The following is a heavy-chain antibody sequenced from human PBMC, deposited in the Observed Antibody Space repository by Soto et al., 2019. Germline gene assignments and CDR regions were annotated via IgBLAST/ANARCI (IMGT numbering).Heavy chain of an antibody. Sequence: SLRLSCEAAGFSFDDYAMHWVRQAPGKGLEWVSGISWNSATKGYTDSVRGRFTISRDNAKNSLYLQMNSLRTDDPALYYCVKDPRSAYASGLGAFDIWGQGTMVTVSS. CDR3: VKDPRSAYASGLGAFDI. CDR2: ISWNSATK. V-gene: IGHV3-9*01. J-gene: IGHJ3*02. D-gene: IGHD6-19*01. CDR1: GFSFDDYA.